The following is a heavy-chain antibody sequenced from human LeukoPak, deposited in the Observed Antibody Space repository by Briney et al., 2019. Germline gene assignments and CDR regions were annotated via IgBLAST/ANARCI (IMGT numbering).Heavy chain of an antibody. Sequence: GGSLRLSCAASGFTFITYSMNWVRQAPGKGLEWDSSISSSSSYIYYADSVKGRFTISRDNAKNSLYLQMNSLRAEDTAVYYCARDGYGDYAPDYWGQGTLVTVSS. CDR3: ARDGYGDYAPDY. CDR1: GFTFITYS. J-gene: IGHJ4*02. D-gene: IGHD4-17*01. V-gene: IGHV3-21*01. CDR2: ISSSSSYI.